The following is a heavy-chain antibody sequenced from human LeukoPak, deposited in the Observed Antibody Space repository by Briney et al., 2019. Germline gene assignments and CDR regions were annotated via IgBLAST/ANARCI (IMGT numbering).Heavy chain of an antibody. D-gene: IGHD4-17*01. CDR1: GYTFTGYG. V-gene: IGHV1-18*01. CDR2: ISAYNGNT. J-gene: IGHJ6*02. Sequence: ASVKVSCKASGYTFTGYGISWVRQAPGQGLEWMGWISAYNGNTNYAQKLQGRVTMTTDTSTSTAYMELRSLRSDDTAVYYCARDAVDGDYEYGMDVWGQGTTVTVSS. CDR3: ARDAVDGDYEYGMDV.